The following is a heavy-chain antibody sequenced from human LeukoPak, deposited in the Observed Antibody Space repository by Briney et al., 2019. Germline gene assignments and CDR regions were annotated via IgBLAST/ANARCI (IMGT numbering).Heavy chain of an antibody. CDR3: ARDRRYYDSSVYYYGMDV. CDR2: IYSGGST. J-gene: IGHJ6*02. CDR1: GFTVSSNY. Sequence: GGSLRLSCAASGFTVSSNYMSWARQAPGKGLEWVSAIYSGGSTYYADSVKGRFTISRDNSKNTLYLQMNSLRAEDTAVYYCARDRRYYDSSVYYYGMDVWGQGTTVTVSS. V-gene: IGHV3-66*01. D-gene: IGHD3-22*01.